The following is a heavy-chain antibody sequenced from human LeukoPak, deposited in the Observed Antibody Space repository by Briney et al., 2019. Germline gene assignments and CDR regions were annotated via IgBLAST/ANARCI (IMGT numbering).Heavy chain of an antibody. Sequence: GGSLRLSCAASGFTFSNYAMYWVRQAPGGGLEYVSAISTNGGGTDYANSVKGRFTISRDNSDNRVFLQMGTLRAEDMAVYYCARGGYYDSSGSFDYWGQGILVTVSS. J-gene: IGHJ4*02. D-gene: IGHD3-22*01. CDR3: ARGGYYDSSGSFDY. CDR1: GFTFSNYA. V-gene: IGHV3-64*01. CDR2: ISTNGGGT.